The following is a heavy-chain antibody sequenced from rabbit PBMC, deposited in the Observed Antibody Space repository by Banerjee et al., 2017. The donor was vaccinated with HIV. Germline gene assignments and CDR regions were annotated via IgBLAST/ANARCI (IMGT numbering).Heavy chain of an antibody. CDR3: ARGMGYVDNGAHTYFNL. D-gene: IGHD6-1*01. CDR2: VYTGGSGDT. V-gene: IGHV1S40*01. J-gene: IGHJ4*01. Sequence: QSLEESGGDLVKPGASLTLTCTASGFSFSINYYMCWVRQAPGKGLEWIACVYTGGSGDTYYASWAKGRFTISKASSTTVTLQLTSLTAADTATYFCARGMGYVDNGAHTYFNLWGPGTLVTVS. CDR1: GFSFSINYY.